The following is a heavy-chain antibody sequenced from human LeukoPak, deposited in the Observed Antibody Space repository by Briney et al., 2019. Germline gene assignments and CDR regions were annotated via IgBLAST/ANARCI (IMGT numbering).Heavy chain of an antibody. J-gene: IGHJ4*01. CDR1: GFTLSVFL. D-gene: IGHD1-1*01. Sequence: GGPLSLSRAPSGFTLSVFLMHWVPPVPEKRRMWVSRISTEGNPPNSVHPARGRFTVSRDNAKNTPFLRMNSRRVEGTAVYYCATWAGLNDRSWGDGTLVTVSS. V-gene: IGHV3-74*01. CDR2: ISTEGNPP. CDR3: ATWAGLNDRS.